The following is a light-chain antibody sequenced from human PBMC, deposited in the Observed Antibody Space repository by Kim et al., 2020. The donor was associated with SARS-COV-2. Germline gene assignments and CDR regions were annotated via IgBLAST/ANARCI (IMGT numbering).Light chain of an antibody. CDR3: AAWDDSLSGLWV. CDR2: NNN. J-gene: IGLJ3*02. CDR1: ISNIGTNT. V-gene: IGLV1-44*01. Sequence: QSVLPQPPSASGTPGQRVDISCSGSISNIGTNTVSWYQQLPGAAPKLLIYNNNQRPSGVPDRFSASKSGASATLAISGLQSDDEADYYCAAWDDSLSGLWVFGGGTKLTVL.